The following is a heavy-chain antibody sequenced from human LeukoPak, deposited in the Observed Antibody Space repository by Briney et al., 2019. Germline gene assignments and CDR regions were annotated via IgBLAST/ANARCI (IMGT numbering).Heavy chain of an antibody. Sequence: GASVKVSCKASGYTFTSYYMHWVRQAPGQGLEWMGRIIPILGIANYAQKFQGRVTITADKSTSTAYMELSSLRSEDTAVYYCARGGDSIPTFDYWGQGTLVTVSS. J-gene: IGHJ4*02. D-gene: IGHD3-10*01. CDR3: ARGGDSIPTFDY. CDR2: IIPILGIA. V-gene: IGHV1-69*04. CDR1: GYTFTSYY.